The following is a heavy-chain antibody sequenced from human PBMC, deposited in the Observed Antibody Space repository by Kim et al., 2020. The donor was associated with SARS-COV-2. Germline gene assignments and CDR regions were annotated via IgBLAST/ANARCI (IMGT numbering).Heavy chain of an antibody. D-gene: IGHD2-21*02. V-gene: IGHV1-69*13. J-gene: IGHJ6*02. CDR1: GGTFSSYA. CDR3: AGTVTAIHPSMGYYYYGMDV. CDR2: IIPIFGTA. Sequence: SVKVSCKASGGTFSSYAISWVRQAPGQGLEWMGGIIPIFGTANYAQKFQGRVTITADESTSTAYMELSSLRSEDTAVYYCAGTVTAIHPSMGYYYYGMDVWGQGTTVTVSS.